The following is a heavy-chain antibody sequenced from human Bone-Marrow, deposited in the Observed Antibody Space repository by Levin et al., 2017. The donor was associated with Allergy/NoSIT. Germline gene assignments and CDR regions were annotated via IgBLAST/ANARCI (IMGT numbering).Heavy chain of an antibody. J-gene: IGHJ3*02. D-gene: IGHD3-10*01. Sequence: GGSLRLSCEASGFTFNTYGMQWVRQAPGKGLEWVAAVLHDGDNKFYADSVKGRFTISRDNSKSTVSLQMNRLRAEDTAVYYCARDLRLNYYASGSYFGPFDIWGRGTTVVVSA. CDR3: ARDLRLNYYASGSYFGPFDI. CDR2: VLHDGDNK. V-gene: IGHV3-33*01. CDR1: GFTFNTYG.